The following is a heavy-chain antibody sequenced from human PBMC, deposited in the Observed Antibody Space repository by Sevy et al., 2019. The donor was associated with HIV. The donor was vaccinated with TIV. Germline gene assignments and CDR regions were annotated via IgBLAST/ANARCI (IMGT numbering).Heavy chain of an antibody. Sequence: GGSLRLSFAASGFTFDDYAMHWVRQAPGKGLEWVSGISWNSGSIGYADSVKGRFTISRDNAKNSLYLQMNSLRAEDTALYYCAKAQEYYYDSSGYHYFDYWGQGTLVTVSS. J-gene: IGHJ4*02. D-gene: IGHD3-22*01. CDR3: AKAQEYYYDSSGYHYFDY. CDR1: GFTFDDYA. CDR2: ISWNSGSI. V-gene: IGHV3-9*01.